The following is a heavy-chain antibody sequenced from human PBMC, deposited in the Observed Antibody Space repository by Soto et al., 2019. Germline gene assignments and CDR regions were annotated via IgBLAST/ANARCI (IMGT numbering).Heavy chain of an antibody. V-gene: IGHV1-18*01. Sequence: GASVKVSCKASGYSFVSYDISWVRQAPGQGLEWMGWINTHNGNTNYTQNLQGRVTMTADTSTSTAYMELSSLRSEDTAVYYCARRAYYYGSGSYYNGGKLDYWGQGTLVTVSS. J-gene: IGHJ4*02. CDR2: INTHNGNT. CDR1: GYSFVSYD. D-gene: IGHD3-10*01. CDR3: ARRAYYYGSGSYYNGGKLDY.